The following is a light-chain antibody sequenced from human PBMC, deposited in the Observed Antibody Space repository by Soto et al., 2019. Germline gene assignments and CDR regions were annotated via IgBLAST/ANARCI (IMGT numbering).Light chain of an antibody. Sequence: EIVLTQSPGTLSLSPGERATLSCRASQSVSSSYLAWYQQKPGQAPRLLIYGASSRATGIPDGFSGSGSGTDFTLTISRLEPEDFAVYYCQQYGSSPPVTFGGGTKV. J-gene: IGKJ4*01. V-gene: IGKV3-20*01. CDR2: GAS. CDR3: QQYGSSPPVT. CDR1: QSVSSSY.